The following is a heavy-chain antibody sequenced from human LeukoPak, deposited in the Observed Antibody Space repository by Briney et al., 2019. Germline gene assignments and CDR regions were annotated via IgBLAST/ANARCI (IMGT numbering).Heavy chain of an antibody. CDR1: GFTFSSYA. CDR2: ISGSGGST. D-gene: IGHD5-18*01. CDR3: AKDADTAMVYYYYGMDA. V-gene: IGHV3-23*01. Sequence: PGGSLRLSCAASGFTFSSYAMSWVRQAPGKGLEWVSAISGSGGSTYYADSVKGRFTISRDNSKNTLYLQMNSLRAEDTAVYYCAKDADTAMVYYYYGMDAWGQGTTVTVSS. J-gene: IGHJ6*02.